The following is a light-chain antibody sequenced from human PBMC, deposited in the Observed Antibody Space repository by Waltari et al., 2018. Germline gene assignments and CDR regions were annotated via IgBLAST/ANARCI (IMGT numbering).Light chain of an antibody. Sequence: DIQMTQSPSTLSASVGDRVTITCRASQSISGWLAWDQQKPGKAPKLLIYKASTLESGVPSRFSGSGYGTELTLTINSLQPDDFATYYCQQYDTFMWTFGQGTKVDI. CDR2: KAS. V-gene: IGKV1-5*03. CDR3: QQYDTFMWT. CDR1: QSISGW. J-gene: IGKJ1*01.